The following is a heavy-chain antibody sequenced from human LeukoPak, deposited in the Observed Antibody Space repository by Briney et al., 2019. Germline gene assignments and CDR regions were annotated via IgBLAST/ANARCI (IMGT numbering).Heavy chain of an antibody. Sequence: ASVTVSCKASGYTFTNYGILWVRQAPGQGFEWMGWISAYNDNTNYAHKLQGRVTMTADSSTSTAYMELRSLRPDDSAVYYCARVFQGSSSSCDYWGQGTLVTVSS. J-gene: IGHJ4*02. D-gene: IGHD6-13*01. CDR3: ARVFQGSSSSCDY. V-gene: IGHV1-18*01. CDR2: ISAYNDNT. CDR1: GYTFTNYG.